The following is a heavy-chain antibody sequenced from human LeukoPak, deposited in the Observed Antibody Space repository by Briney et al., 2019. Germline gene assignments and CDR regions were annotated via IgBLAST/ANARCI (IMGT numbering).Heavy chain of an antibody. CDR2: INPNSGGT. Sequence: GASVKVSCKASGYTFTGYYMHWVRQAPGQGLEWMGWINPNSGGTNYAQKFQGRVTMTRDTSTSTVYMELSSLRSEDTAVYYCARGDGGNSGPRRAFDYWGQGTLVTVSS. D-gene: IGHD4-23*01. CDR3: ARGDGGNSGPRRAFDY. CDR1: GYTFTGYY. J-gene: IGHJ4*02. V-gene: IGHV1-2*02.